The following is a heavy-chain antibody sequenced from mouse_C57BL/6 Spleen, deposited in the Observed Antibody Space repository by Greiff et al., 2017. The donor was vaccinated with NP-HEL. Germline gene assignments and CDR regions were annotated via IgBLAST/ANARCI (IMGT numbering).Heavy chain of an antibody. CDR3: ASNGYYFFAY. CDR1: GFTFSDYG. D-gene: IGHD2-3*01. J-gene: IGHJ3*01. Sequence: EVKLMESGGGLVKPGGSLKLSCAASGFTFSDYGMHWVRQAPEKGLEWVAYISSGSSTIYYADTVKGRFTISRDNAKNTLFLQMTSLRSEDTAMYDCASNGYYFFAYWGQGTLVTVSA. CDR2: ISSGSSTI. V-gene: IGHV5-17*01.